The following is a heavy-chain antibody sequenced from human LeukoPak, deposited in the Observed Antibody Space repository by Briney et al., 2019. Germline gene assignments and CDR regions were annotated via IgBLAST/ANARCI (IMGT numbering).Heavy chain of an antibody. CDR1: GYTFTSYA. CDR3: ATGLITDYDFDY. V-gene: IGHV1-3*01. Sequence: AXVKVSCKASGYTFTSYAMHWVRQAPGQRLEWMGWINAGNGNTKYSQKFQGRVTITRDTSASTAYMELSSLRSEDTAVYYCATGLITDYDFDYWGQGTLVTVSS. CDR2: INAGNGNT. J-gene: IGHJ4*02. D-gene: IGHD4-17*01.